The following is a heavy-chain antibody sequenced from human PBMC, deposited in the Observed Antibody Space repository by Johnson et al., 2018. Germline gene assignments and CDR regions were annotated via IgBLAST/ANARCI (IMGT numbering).Heavy chain of an antibody. D-gene: IGHD1-20*01. Sequence: QVQLVQSGGGVVQPGRSLRLSCAASGFTFSDYYMSWIRQAPGKGLEWVSYISSSGSTIYYADSVKGRFTISRDNAKNSLDLQMNSLRAEDTALYHCARADNWNAGYYGMDVWGQGTKVTVSS. CDR3: ARADNWNAGYYGMDV. J-gene: IGHJ6*02. CDR1: GFTFSDYY. CDR2: ISSSGSTI. V-gene: IGHV3-11*01.